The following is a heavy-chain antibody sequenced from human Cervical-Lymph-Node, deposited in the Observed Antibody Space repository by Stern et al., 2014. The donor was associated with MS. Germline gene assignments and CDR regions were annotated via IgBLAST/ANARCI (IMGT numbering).Heavy chain of an antibody. Sequence: VQLVESGPGLVKPSQTLSLTCTVSGGSISSGSYYWSWIRQPAGKGLEWIGRIYTSGSTNYNPSLKSRVTISVDTSKNQFSLTLSFVTAADTAVYYCARLYYDFWSGYHYYYYYGMDVWGQGTTVTVSS. CDR2: IYTSGST. CDR3: ARLYYDFWSGYHYYYYYGMDV. CDR1: GGSISSGSYY. J-gene: IGHJ6*02. V-gene: IGHV4-61*02. D-gene: IGHD3-3*01.